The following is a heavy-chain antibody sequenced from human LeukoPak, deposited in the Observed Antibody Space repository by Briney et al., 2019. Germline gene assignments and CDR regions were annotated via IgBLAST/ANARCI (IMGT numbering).Heavy chain of an antibody. V-gene: IGHV3-7*01. Sequence: GGSLRLSCAASGFTFSSYCMSWVRQAPGKGLEWEANIKQDGSEKYYVDSVKGRFTISRDNAKNSLYLQMNSLRAEDTAVYYCARGSRGYIYGLLADYYMDIWGKGTTVSVSS. CDR3: ARGSRGYIYGLLADYYMDI. D-gene: IGHD2/OR15-2a*01. CDR1: GFTFSSYC. CDR2: IKQDGSEK. J-gene: IGHJ6*03.